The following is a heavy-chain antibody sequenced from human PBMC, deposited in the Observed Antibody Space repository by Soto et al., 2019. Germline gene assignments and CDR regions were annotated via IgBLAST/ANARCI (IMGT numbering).Heavy chain of an antibody. J-gene: IGHJ3*01. CDR1: GGSMSSYY. V-gene: IGHV4-4*07. Sequence: SETLSLTCTVSGGSMSSYYWSWIRQPAGKGLEWIGRIYTSGNTNYNPSLKSRVTMSVDTSKNQFSLKLTSVTAADTAVYYCARIDYASAFDLWGQGTMVTVSS. CDR3: ARIDYASAFDL. CDR2: IYTSGNT. D-gene: IGHD4-17*01.